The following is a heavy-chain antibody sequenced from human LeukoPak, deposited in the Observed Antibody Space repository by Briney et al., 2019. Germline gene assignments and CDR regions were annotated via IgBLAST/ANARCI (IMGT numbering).Heavy chain of an antibody. V-gene: IGHV3-33*05. CDR1: GFTFSSYD. CDR2: ILYDGSNK. Sequence: PGRSLRLSCAASGFTFSSYDIHWVRQAPGKGLEWVTIILYDGSNKYYADSVKGRFTISRDNSKNTLYLQMNSLRAEDTAVYYCAREVYSSGWSSFDYWGQGTLVTVSS. CDR3: AREVYSSGWSSFDY. D-gene: IGHD6-19*01. J-gene: IGHJ4*02.